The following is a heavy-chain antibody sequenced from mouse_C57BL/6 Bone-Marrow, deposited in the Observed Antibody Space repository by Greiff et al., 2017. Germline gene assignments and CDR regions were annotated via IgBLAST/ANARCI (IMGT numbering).Heavy chain of an antibody. V-gene: IGHV10-3*01. D-gene: IGHD2-4*01. J-gene: IGHJ2*01. CDR2: IRSKSSNYAT. CDR3: VRARNPYDYYFDY. Sequence: EVQLVESGGGLVQPKGSLKLSCAASGFTFNTYAMHWVRQAPGKGLEWVGRIRSKSSNYATYSADSVKDRFTNSRDDSQSMLYLQMNNLKAEDTAMYYCVRARNPYDYYFDYWGQSTTLTVSS. CDR1: GFTFNTYA.